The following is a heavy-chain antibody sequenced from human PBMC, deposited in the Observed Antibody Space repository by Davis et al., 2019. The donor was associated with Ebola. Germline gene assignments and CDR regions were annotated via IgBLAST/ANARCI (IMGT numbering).Heavy chain of an antibody. D-gene: IGHD3-22*01. J-gene: IGHJ3*01. Sequence: AASVTVFCKASGYIFTSYDINWVRQATGQGLEWMGWMNPNSGNTGYARKFQDRVTMTRDTSMNTAYMELSSLRSEDTAVYYCARRRWSSSGCIFSWGQGTMVTVSS. V-gene: IGHV1-8*01. CDR1: GYIFTSYD. CDR3: ARRRWSSSGCIFS. CDR2: MNPNSGNT.